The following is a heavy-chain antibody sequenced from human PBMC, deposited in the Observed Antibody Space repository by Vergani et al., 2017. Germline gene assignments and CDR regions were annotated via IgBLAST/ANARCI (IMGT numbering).Heavy chain of an antibody. CDR1: GFIFSDHY. V-gene: IGHV3-72*01. Sequence: EVQLLESGGGLVQPGGSLRLSCAASGFIFSDHYMDWVRQAPGKGLEWVGRIRNKANDYTTQYAASVKGRFTISRDDSKSYLYLQMNSLQTEDTALYYCARSSSGYTSSWFKGGYYFYMDVWGKGTTVTVSS. J-gene: IGHJ6*03. CDR2: IRNKANDYTT. CDR3: ARSSSGYTSSWFKGGYYFYMDV. D-gene: IGHD6-13*01.